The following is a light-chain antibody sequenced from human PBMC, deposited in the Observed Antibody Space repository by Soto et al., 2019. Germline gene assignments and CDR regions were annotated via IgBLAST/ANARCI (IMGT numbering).Light chain of an antibody. J-gene: IGKJ1*01. CDR3: QKYGRSPLS. V-gene: IGKV3-20*01. CDR1: QSVSSSF. Sequence: EIVLTQSPGTLSLSPGERATLSCRASQSVSSSFLAWYQQKPGQAPRLLIYGASSRATGIPDRFSGSGSGTDFTLTISRLEPEDFTVYYCQKYGRSPLSCGQGTKVEIK. CDR2: GAS.